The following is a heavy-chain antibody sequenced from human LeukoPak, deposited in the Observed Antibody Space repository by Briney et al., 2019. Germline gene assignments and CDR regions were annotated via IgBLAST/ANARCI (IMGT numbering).Heavy chain of an antibody. J-gene: IGHJ4*02. CDR1: GFTFSSYS. CDR3: ARNPPGAYYDSSGHYPAPFDY. D-gene: IGHD3-22*01. V-gene: IGHV3-21*01. Sequence: PGGSLRLSCAASGFTFSSYSMNWVRQAPEKGLEWVSSISSSSTYIYYADSVKGRFTISRDNVKNSLYLQINSLRAEDTALYYCARNPPGAYYDSSGHYPAPFDYWGQGTLVTVSS. CDR2: ISSSSTYI.